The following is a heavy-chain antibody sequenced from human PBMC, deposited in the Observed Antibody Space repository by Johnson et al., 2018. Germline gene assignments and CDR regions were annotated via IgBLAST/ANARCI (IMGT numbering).Heavy chain of an antibody. J-gene: IGHJ1*01. CDR3: ATGNYCGGDCFSLRYFQH. CDR2: ISGSGGST. CDR1: GFTFSSYA. Sequence: EQLGQSGGGLVQPGGSLRLSCAASGFTFSSYAMSWVRQAPGKGLEWVSAISGSGGSTYYADSVKGRFTISRDNSKNPGYLQRNSLRAGDTAVYYCATGNYCGGDCFSLRYFQHWGQGTLVTVSS. D-gene: IGHD2-21*02. V-gene: IGHV3-23*04.